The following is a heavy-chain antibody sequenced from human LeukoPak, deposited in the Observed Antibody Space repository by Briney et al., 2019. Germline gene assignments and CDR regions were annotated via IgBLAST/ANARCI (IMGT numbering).Heavy chain of an antibody. CDR2: INPSGGST. CDR3: ARDRPRGFDY. J-gene: IGHJ4*02. V-gene: IGHV1-46*01. Sequence: ASVEVSCTASGYTFTSYYMHWWRQAPGQGLGWMGIINPSGGSTSYAQKFHGRVTKTRDTSTSTVYMELSSLRSEDTAAYYCARDRPRGFDYWGQGTLVTVSS. CDR1: GYTFTSYY.